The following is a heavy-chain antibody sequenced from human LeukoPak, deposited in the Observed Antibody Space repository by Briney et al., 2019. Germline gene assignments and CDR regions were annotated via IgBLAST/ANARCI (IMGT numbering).Heavy chain of an antibody. CDR2: MSSSSSAI. J-gene: IGHJ4*02. V-gene: IGHV3-48*01. Sequence: PGGSLRLSCAASGFTVSSNYMSWVRQAPGKGLEWVSYMSSSSSAIYYADSVKGRFTISRDNAKNSLYLQMNSLRAEDTAVYYCARSRGGFDYWGQGTLVTVSS. CDR3: ARSRGGFDY. CDR1: GFTVSSNY. D-gene: IGHD3-10*01.